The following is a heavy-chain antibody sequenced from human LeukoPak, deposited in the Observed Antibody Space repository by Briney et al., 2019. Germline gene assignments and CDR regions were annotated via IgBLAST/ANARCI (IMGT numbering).Heavy chain of an antibody. CDR1: GGSISSSSYY. D-gene: IGHD6-19*01. CDR3: ARDGAVAGMHQDNWFDP. Sequence: SETLSLTCTVSGGSISSSSYYWGWIRQPPGKGLEWIGSIYYSGSTYYNPSLKSRVTISVDTSKNQFSLKLSSVTAADTAVYYCARDGAVAGMHQDNWFDPWGQGTLVTISS. V-gene: IGHV4-39*07. J-gene: IGHJ5*02. CDR2: IYYSGST.